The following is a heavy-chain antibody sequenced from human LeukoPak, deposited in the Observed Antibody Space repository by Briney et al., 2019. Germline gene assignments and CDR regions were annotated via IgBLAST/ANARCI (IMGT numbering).Heavy chain of an antibody. J-gene: IGHJ6*04. CDR1: GFTLSNYN. CDR2: ISYSSSII. V-gene: IGHV3-48*01. D-gene: IGHD2-2*01. Sequence: PGGSLRLSCAASGFTLSNYNMIWVRQAPGKGLEWVSYISYSSSIIYYADSVKGRFTISRDNAKNSLYLQMNSLRAEDTAVYYCAGRGVEYCSSTSCQDVWGKGTTVTVSS. CDR3: AGRGVEYCSSTSCQDV.